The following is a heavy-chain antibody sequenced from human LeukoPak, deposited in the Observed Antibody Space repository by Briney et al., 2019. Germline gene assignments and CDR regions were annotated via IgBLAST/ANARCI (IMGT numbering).Heavy chain of an antibody. J-gene: IGHJ5*02. Sequence: SQTLPLTCAIYGDSVSSNSVTWNWIRQSPSRGLEWLGRTYYRSTWYNDYAVSVRGRITVNPDTSKNQFSLHLNSVTPEDTAVYYCARRLTQYDCFDPWGQGILVTVSS. CDR1: GDSVSSNSVT. CDR3: ARRLTQYDCFDP. V-gene: IGHV6-1*01. D-gene: IGHD2-2*01. CDR2: TYYRSTWYN.